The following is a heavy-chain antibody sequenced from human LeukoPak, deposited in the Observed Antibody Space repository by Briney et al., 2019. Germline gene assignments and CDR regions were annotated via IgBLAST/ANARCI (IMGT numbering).Heavy chain of an antibody. V-gene: IGHV4-39*01. CDR1: GGSISSSNYY. CDR3: ARYIVGSMSDY. J-gene: IGHJ4*02. Sequence: SETLSLTCTVSGGSISSSNYYWGWIRQPPGKGLDWIGSIVYSGSTNYNPSLESRATISVDRSKNQFSLKLSSVTATDTAVYYCARYIVGSMSDYWGQGTLVTVSS. D-gene: IGHD1-26*01. CDR2: IVYSGST.